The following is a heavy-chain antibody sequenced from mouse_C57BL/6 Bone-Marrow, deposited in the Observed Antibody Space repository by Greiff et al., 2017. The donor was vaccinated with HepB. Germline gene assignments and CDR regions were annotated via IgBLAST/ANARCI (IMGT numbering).Heavy chain of an antibody. V-gene: IGHV1-82*01. Sequence: QVQLQQPGAELVKPGASVKISCKASGYAFSSSWMNWVKQRPGKGLEWIGRIYPGDGDTNYNGKFKGKATLTADKSSSTAYMQLSSLTSEDSAVYFCANYYGSKGDYWGQGTSVTVSS. CDR2: IYPGDGDT. J-gene: IGHJ4*01. CDR1: GYAFSSSW. D-gene: IGHD1-1*01. CDR3: ANYYGSKGDY.